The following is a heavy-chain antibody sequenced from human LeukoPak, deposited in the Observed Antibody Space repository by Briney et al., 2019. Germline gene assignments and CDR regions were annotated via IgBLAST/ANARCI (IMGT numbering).Heavy chain of an antibody. J-gene: IGHJ4*02. Sequence: PSETLSLTCTVSGGSISSYYWSWIRQPPGKGLEWIGSIYYSGSTYYNPSLKSRVTISVDTSNNQFSLKLSSVTAADTAVYYCARHGSLGSGWLYWGQGTLVTVSS. V-gene: IGHV4-59*05. D-gene: IGHD6-19*01. CDR3: ARHGSLGSGWLY. CDR2: IYYSGST. CDR1: GGSISSYY.